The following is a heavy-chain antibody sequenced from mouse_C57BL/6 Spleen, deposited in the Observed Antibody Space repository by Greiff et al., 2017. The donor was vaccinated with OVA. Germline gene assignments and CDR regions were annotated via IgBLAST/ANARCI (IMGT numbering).Heavy chain of an antibody. Sequence: VQLQQSGPGLVQPSQSLSITCTVSGFSLTSYGVHWVRQSPGKGLEWLGVIWRGGSTDYNAAFMSRLSITKDNSKSQVFCKMNSLQADDTAIYYCAKTGDYDVYYFDYWGQGTTLTVSS. V-gene: IGHV2-5*01. J-gene: IGHJ2*01. CDR3: AKTGDYDVYYFDY. CDR2: IWRGGST. D-gene: IGHD2-4*01. CDR1: GFSLTSYG.